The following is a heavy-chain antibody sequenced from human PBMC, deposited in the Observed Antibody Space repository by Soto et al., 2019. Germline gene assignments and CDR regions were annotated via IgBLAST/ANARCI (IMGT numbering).Heavy chain of an antibody. D-gene: IGHD6-19*01. CDR2: IKQDGSER. Sequence: GGSLRLSCAASGFTFRSYWLSWVRQAPGKGLEWVVNIKQDGSERYYMDSVRGRFTASRDNAKNSLYLQMNSLRAEDTAVYFGARVTYSYGWIYDYWGQGSLVTVAS. CDR1: GFTFRSYW. CDR3: ARVTYSYGWIYDY. J-gene: IGHJ4*01. V-gene: IGHV3-7*01.